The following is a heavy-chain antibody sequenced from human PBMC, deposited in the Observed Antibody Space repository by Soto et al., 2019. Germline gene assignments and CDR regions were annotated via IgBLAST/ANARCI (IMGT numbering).Heavy chain of an antibody. J-gene: IGHJ4*02. CDR2: INPGAGST. CDR1: GFPFASNY. Sequence: APAKPSSKASGFPFASNYIHWVRQAPGQGLEWMGMINPGAGSTAYAHKFQGRVTMTRDTSTSTVYMELSSLRSDDTAVYYCARGIGGLLGRAWNYYFDYWGQGALVTVSS. D-gene: IGHD1-1*01. V-gene: IGHV1-46*01. CDR3: ARGIGGLLGRAWNYYFDY.